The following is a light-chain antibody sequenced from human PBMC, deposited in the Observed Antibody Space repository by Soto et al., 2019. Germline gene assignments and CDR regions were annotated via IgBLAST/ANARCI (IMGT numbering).Light chain of an antibody. CDR3: QQYITSPLT. CDR1: QSVLYSPNNRNY. CDR2: WAS. Sequence: EIVMTQSPDSLAVSLGERATIKCKSSQSVLYSPNNRNYIAWYQQTPGQPPKLLIYWASTRESGVPDRFSGSGSGADFTLTISTLQAEDVAVYYCQQYITSPLTFGGGTKVEIK. V-gene: IGKV4-1*01. J-gene: IGKJ4*01.